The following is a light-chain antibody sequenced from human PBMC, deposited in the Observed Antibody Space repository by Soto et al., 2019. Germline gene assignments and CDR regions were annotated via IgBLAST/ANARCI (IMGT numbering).Light chain of an antibody. J-gene: IGKJ2*01. V-gene: IGKV3-15*01. CDR2: SAS. Sequence: EVVMTQSPATLSVFPGERVTLSCRASQSVSTSLAWYQQKPGQAPRLLIYSASTRGTGIPARFSGSGSGTEFTLTISSLESEDFADYYCQQYIHGYTFGQGTELEIK. CDR3: QQYIHGYT. CDR1: QSVSTS.